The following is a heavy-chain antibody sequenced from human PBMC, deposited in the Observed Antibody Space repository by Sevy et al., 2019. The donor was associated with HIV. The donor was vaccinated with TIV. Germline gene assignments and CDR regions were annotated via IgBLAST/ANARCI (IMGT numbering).Heavy chain of an antibody. V-gene: IGHV4-34*01. D-gene: IGHD2-2*01. CDR2: INESGIT. CDR3: ARSPPVVVVPGAPSWFDP. CDR1: DGSFSSYY. Sequence: SETLSLTCAVYDGSFSSYYWNWIRQLPGKGLEWIGEINESGITYYNPSLKSRVTISVDTSKKQFSLQLNSVTAADTAVYFCARSPPVVVVPGAPSWFDPWGQGTLVTVSS. J-gene: IGHJ5*02.